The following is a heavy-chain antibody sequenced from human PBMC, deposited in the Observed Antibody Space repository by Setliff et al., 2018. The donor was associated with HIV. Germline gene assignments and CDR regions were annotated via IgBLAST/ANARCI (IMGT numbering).Heavy chain of an antibody. V-gene: IGHV1-3*01. Sequence: ASVKVSCKASGYTFTNNVIHWVRQAPGQRLEWMGWIHAGSGDTQYSQKFQGRVTITRDTSASTVYMELSSLRSEDTAMYYCARDHPGIAYWGQGTMVTVTS. J-gene: IGHJ4*02. CDR1: GYTFTNNV. CDR2: IHAGSGDT. CDR3: ARDHPGIAY.